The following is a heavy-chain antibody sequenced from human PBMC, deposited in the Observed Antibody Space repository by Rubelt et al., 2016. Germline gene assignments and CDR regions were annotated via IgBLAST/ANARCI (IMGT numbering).Heavy chain of an antibody. CDR2: ISSGSSPI. CDR1: GFIFSDYS. Sequence: QLVESGGGLVQPGGSLRLSCAASGFIFSDYSMNWVRQAPGKGLEWVSYISSGSSPIYYADSVKGRFTISRDNAKNSLYLQMNSLRAEDTAVYYCARAVPFDYWGQGTLVTVSS. J-gene: IGHJ4*02. V-gene: IGHV3-48*04. CDR3: ARAVPFDY.